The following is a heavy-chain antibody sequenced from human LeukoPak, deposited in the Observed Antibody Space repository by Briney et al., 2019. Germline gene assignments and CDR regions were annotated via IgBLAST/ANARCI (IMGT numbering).Heavy chain of an antibody. J-gene: IGHJ3*02. V-gene: IGHV1-18*01. D-gene: IGHD3-22*01. CDR1: GYTFTSYG. Sequence: ASVKVSCKASGYTFTSYGISWVRQAPGQGLEWMGWISAYNGNTNYAQKLQGRVTMTTDTSTSTAYMELRSLRSDDTAVYYCAREYDSSVNDAFDIWGQGTMVTVSS. CDR2: ISAYNGNT. CDR3: AREYDSSVNDAFDI.